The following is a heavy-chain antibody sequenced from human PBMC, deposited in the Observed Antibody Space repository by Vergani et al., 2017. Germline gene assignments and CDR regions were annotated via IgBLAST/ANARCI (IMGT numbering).Heavy chain of an antibody. J-gene: IGHJ4*02. D-gene: IGHD3-22*01. Sequence: QVNLQESGPGLVKPSETLSLTCAVSGDSISSGDYYWSWIRQPPGKGLEWIGYIYYSGSTYYNPSLKSRVTISVDTSKNQFSLKLSSVTAADTAVYYCARETRVDITMRHFDYWGQGTLVTVSS. CDR3: ARETRVDITMRHFDY. V-gene: IGHV4-30-4*08. CDR2: IYYSGST. CDR1: GDSISSGDYY.